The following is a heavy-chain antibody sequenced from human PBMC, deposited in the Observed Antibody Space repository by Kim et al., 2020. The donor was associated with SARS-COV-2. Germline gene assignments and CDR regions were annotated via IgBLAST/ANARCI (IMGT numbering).Heavy chain of an antibody. J-gene: IGHJ6*02. CDR1: GFTFSSYE. CDR2: ISSSGSTI. CDR3: ARGIPPGGYYPMTTYYYGMDV. Sequence: GGSLRLSCAASGFTFSSYEMNWVRQAPGKGLEWVSYISSSGSTIYYADSVKGRFTISRDNAKNSLYLQMNSLRAEDTAVYYCARGIPPGGYYPMTTYYYGMDVWGQGTTVTVSS. D-gene: IGHD3-10*01. V-gene: IGHV3-48*03.